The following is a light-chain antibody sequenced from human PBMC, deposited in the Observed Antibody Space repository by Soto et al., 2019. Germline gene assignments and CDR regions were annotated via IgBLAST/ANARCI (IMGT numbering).Light chain of an antibody. Sequence: AIQMTQSPSSLSASMGDRVTITCRASQAIRSDLAWIQHKPGKAPKLLIYRASNLQHGVPSRFSGSASGTEFTLTISSLQPEDFATYYCLQDYNYPYTFGQGTKLEIK. CDR3: LQDYNYPYT. V-gene: IGKV1-6*01. CDR2: RAS. CDR1: QAIRSD. J-gene: IGKJ2*01.